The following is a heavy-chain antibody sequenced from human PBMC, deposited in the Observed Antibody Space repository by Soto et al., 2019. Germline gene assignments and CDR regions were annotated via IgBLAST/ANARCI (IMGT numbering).Heavy chain of an antibody. CDR2: ITASGGRT. J-gene: IGHJ5*01. CDR1: GFTFSSYA. D-gene: IGHD4-17*01. CDR3: AKDTRYADYVRWFDS. Sequence: PGGSLRLSCTASGFTFSSYAMTWVRQAPGRGLEGVSGITASGGRTFYVDSVKGRFTISRDNSRSTLYLQMNSLRAEDTAVYYCAKDTRYADYVRWFDSWGQGTLVTVS. V-gene: IGHV3-23*01.